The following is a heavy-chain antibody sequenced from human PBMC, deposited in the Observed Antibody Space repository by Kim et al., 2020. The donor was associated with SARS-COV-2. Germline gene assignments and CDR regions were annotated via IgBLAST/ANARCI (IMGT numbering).Heavy chain of an antibody. V-gene: IGHV1-2*02. J-gene: IGHJ4*02. Sequence: ASVKVSCKASGYIFTAYYTHWVRQAPGQGLEWIGWVNPNTGDTDYAQKFQGRVTMTRDTSISTAYMELTRLRSDDTAIYYCARQEVTSSFDFWGQG. CDR3: ARQEVTSSFDF. CDR1: GYIFTAYY. CDR2: VNPNTGDT.